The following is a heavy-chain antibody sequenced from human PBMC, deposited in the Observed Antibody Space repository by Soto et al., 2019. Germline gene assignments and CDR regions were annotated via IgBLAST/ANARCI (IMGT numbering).Heavy chain of an antibody. CDR1: GFTFSSYT. CDR3: ATAPREYNYGGYFDY. V-gene: IGHV3-21*01. D-gene: IGHD5-18*01. Sequence: GGSLRLSCAASGFTFSSYTMNWVRQAPGKGLEWVSSISGSSTYIFYADSVKGRFTMSRDNAKNSLYLQMISLRGEDTAVYYCATAPREYNYGGYFDYWGQGTLVTVSS. CDR2: ISGSSTYI. J-gene: IGHJ4*02.